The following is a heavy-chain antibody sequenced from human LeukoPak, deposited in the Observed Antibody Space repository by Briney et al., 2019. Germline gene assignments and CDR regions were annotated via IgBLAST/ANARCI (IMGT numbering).Heavy chain of an antibody. CDR2: INSYSSST. CDR3: ARDSPGNTALDY. V-gene: IGHV3-74*01. CDR1: GFTXSXXX. J-gene: IGHJ4*02. Sequence: GFTXSXXXXDWVRXPGGXXXVWXLLINSYSSSTSYAHSVHPPFTISTATPKHTLYLQMDSLRVEHTALYYCARDSPGNTALDYWGQGSLVTVSS. D-gene: IGHD5-18*01.